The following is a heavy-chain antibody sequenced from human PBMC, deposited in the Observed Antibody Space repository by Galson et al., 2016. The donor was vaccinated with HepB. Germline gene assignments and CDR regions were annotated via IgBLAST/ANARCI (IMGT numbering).Heavy chain of an antibody. J-gene: IGHJ4*02. CDR2: IIPMFGTP. Sequence: SVKVSCRASGGTFSSFAINWVRQAPGQGLEWMGGIIPMFGTPNYAQKFQGRVTMTRDTSTSTVYMELSSLRSDDTAVYYCARDGGEPDWGQGTLVTVSS. CDR1: GGTFSSFA. D-gene: IGHD3-16*01. V-gene: IGHV1-69*05. CDR3: ARDGGEPD.